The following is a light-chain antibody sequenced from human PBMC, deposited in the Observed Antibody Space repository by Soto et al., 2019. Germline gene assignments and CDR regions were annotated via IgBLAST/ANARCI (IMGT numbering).Light chain of an antibody. Sequence: DIVLTQSPGTLSLSPGERATLSCRASQSVSSSYLAWYQQKPGQAPRLLIYGASIRATGIPDRFSGSGSETDFTLTISRLEPEDFALYYCQQYGSSAPITFGQGTRLEI. CDR3: QQYGSSAPIT. CDR2: GAS. J-gene: IGKJ5*01. CDR1: QSVSSSY. V-gene: IGKV3-20*01.